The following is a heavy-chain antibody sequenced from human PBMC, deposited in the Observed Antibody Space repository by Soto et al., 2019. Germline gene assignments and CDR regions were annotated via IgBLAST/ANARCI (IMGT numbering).Heavy chain of an antibody. Sequence: PSETLSLTCAVYGGSFSGYYWSWIRQPPGKGLEWIGEINHSGSTNYNPSLKSRVTISVDTSKNQFSLKLSSVTAADTAVYYCAGSPSLSSGWYYFDYWGQGTLVTVSS. CDR3: AGSPSLSSGWYYFDY. CDR2: INHSGST. V-gene: IGHV4-34*01. J-gene: IGHJ4*02. CDR1: GGSFSGYY. D-gene: IGHD6-19*01.